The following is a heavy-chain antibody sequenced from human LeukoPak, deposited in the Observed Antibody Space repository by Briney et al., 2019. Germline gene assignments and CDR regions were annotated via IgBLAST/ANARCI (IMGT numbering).Heavy chain of an antibody. Sequence: GGSLRLSCAGSGFIFNNYAMHWVRQPPGKGLEWVSGISWNSGTIDYADSVRGRFTISRDNAKNSLYLQMNSLRAEDTALYYCAKDMSYDSSGGFDYWGQGTLVTVSS. CDR2: ISWNSGTI. D-gene: IGHD3-22*01. J-gene: IGHJ4*02. CDR1: GFIFNNYA. CDR3: AKDMSYDSSGGFDY. V-gene: IGHV3-9*01.